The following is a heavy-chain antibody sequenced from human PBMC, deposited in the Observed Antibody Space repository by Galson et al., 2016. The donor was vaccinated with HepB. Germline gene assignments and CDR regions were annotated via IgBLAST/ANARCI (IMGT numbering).Heavy chain of an antibody. V-gene: IGHV3-33*08. D-gene: IGHD5-12*01. CDR3: ARQKRGYGYDRLDY. CDR2: IWYDGGTK. CDR1: GFIFSSYA. Sequence: SLRLSCAASGFIFSSYAMNWVRQAPGKGLEWVAVIWYDGGTKYHAESVKGRLTISRDNSKNTLYLQMDSLIAEDTAVYYCARQKRGYGYDRLDYWGQGTLVTVSS. J-gene: IGHJ4*02.